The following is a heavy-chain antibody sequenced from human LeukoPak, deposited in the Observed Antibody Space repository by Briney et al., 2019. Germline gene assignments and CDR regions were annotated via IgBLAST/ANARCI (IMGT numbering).Heavy chain of an antibody. Sequence: GRSLRLSCAASGFTFSSYGMHWVRQAPGKGLEWVAVIWYDGSNKYYADSVKGRFTISRDNSKNTLYLQMNSLRAEDTAVYYCAREGRTYYDFWSGYPSYYYYGMDVWGQGTTVTVSS. CDR1: GFTFSSYG. CDR2: IWYDGSNK. V-gene: IGHV3-33*01. D-gene: IGHD3-3*01. J-gene: IGHJ6*02. CDR3: AREGRTYYDFWSGYPSYYYYGMDV.